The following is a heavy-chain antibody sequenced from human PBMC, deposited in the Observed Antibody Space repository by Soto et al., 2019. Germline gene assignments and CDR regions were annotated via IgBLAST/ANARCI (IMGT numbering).Heavy chain of an antibody. V-gene: IGHV5-51*01. Sequence: LKISCKASGYIFNGYWIGWVRQMPGRGLEWMGVIYPGDSDTRYSPSFQGQVTISADKSLSTAYLQWTNLKASDTAIYYCARREGTGWAYWGQGTLVTVSS. CDR2: IYPGDSDT. J-gene: IGHJ4*02. CDR1: GYIFNGYW. D-gene: IGHD6-19*01. CDR3: ARREGTGWAY.